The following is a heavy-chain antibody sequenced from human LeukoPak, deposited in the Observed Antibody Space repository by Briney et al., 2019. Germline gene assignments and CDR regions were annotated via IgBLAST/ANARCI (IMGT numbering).Heavy chain of an antibody. J-gene: IGHJ4*02. CDR3: ASLGATLFDY. V-gene: IGHV3-21*01. CDR1: GFTFSTYA. CDR2: ISSSSSYI. D-gene: IGHD1-26*01. Sequence: GGSLRLSCAASGFTFSTYAMSWVRQGPGKGLEWVSSISSSSSYIYYADSVKGRFTISRDNAKNSLYLQMNSLRAEDTAVYYCASLGATLFDYWGQGTLVTVSS.